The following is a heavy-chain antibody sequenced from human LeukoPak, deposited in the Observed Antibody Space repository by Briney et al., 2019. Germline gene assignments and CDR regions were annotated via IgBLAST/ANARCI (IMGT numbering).Heavy chain of an antibody. CDR3: AKDRPSRYYYGSGSYSDY. J-gene: IGHJ4*02. CDR1: GFTFSSYG. V-gene: IGHV3-30*02. CDR2: IRYDGSNK. D-gene: IGHD3-10*01. Sequence: GGSLRLSCAASGFTFSSYGMHWVRQAPGKGLEWVAFIRYDGSNKYYADSVKGRFTISRDNSKNTLYLQMNSLRAEDTAVYYCAKDRPSRYYYGSGSYSDYWGQGTLVTVSS.